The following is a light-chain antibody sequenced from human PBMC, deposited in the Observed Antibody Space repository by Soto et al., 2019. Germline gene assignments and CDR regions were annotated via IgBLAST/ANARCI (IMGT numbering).Light chain of an antibody. CDR1: QGITND. CDR3: QQYYRYPLT. Sequence: AIQMTQSPSSLSASVGDRVTINCRASQGITNDLGWYQQKPGKAPNLLIYASSTLQSGVPSRFSGSGSGTDFTLTISSLQPEDFATYFCQQYYRYPLTFGGGTKVELK. J-gene: IGKJ4*01. CDR2: ASS. V-gene: IGKV1-6*01.